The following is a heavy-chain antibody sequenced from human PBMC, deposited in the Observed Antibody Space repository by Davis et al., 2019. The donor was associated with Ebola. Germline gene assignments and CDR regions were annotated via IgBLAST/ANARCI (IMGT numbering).Heavy chain of an antibody. J-gene: IGHJ4*02. V-gene: IGHV4-34*01. Sequence: SETLSLTCAVYGGSFSGYYWSWIRQPPGKGLEWIGEINHSGSTNYNPSLKSRVTISIDTSKNQFYLKLTSVTAADTAVYYCARVGDFYDSSGYSQHFDSWGQGSLVTVSS. CDR2: INHSGST. CDR1: GGSFSGYY. CDR3: ARVGDFYDSSGYSQHFDS. D-gene: IGHD3-22*01.